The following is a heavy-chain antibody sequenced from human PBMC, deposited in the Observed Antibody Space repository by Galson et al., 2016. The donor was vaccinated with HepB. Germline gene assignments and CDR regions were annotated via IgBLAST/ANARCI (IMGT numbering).Heavy chain of an antibody. CDR2: ISSSSSYI. Sequence: SLRLSCAASGFTFSSYSMNWVRKAPGKGLAWVSYISSSSSYIYYADSVKGRFTISRADAKNSLYLQMNSLRAEDTAVYYCASQSLWSGPANYYYGMDVWGQGTTVTVSS. V-gene: IGHV3-21*01. J-gene: IGHJ6*02. D-gene: IGHD3-3*01. CDR3: ASQSLWSGPANYYYGMDV. CDR1: GFTFSSYS.